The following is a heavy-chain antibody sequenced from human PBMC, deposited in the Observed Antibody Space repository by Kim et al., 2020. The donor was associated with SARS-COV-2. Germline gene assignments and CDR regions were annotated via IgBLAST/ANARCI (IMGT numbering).Heavy chain of an antibody. CDR2: IYYSGST. CDR3: AREGGNSYYGSGPQNAFDI. D-gene: IGHD3-10*01. J-gene: IGHJ3*02. CDR1: GGSISSYY. Sequence: SETLSLTCTVSGGSISSYYWSWIRQPPGKGLEWIGYIYYSGSTNYNPSLKSRVTISVDTSKNQFSLKLSSVTAADTAVYYCAREGGNSYYGSGPQNAFDIWGQGTMVTVSS. V-gene: IGHV4-59*01.